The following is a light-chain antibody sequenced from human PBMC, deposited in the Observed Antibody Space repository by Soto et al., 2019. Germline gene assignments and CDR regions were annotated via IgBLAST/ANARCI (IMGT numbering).Light chain of an antibody. Sequence: RVPLSCMASQTVSSSSLTWYQQKPGKAPKLLIYAASSLQSGVPSRFSGSGSGTDFTLTISSLQPEDFATYYCQQSYSTPRTFGQGTKVDI. V-gene: IGKV1-39*01. CDR3: QQSYSTPRT. CDR2: AAS. CDR1: QTVSSSS. J-gene: IGKJ1*01.